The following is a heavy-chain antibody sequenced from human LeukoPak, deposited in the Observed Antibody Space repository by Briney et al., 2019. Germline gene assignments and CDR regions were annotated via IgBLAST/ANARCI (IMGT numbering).Heavy chain of an antibody. J-gene: IGHJ4*02. D-gene: IGHD3-9*01. Sequence: SETLSLTCTVSGGSISSFFWSWIRQPPGKGLEWIGYVHSSGSTKYNPSLKSRLIISVDMSKNQFSLKLRSVSVADTAVYYCARLAPGDYDILTGDPKVVFDYWGQGALVTVSS. CDR3: ARLAPGDYDILTGDPKVVFDY. CDR2: VHSSGST. V-gene: IGHV4-59*01. CDR1: GGSISSFF.